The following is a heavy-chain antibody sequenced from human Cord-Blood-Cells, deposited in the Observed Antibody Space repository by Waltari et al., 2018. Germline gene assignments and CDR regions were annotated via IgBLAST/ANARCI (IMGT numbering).Heavy chain of an antibody. CDR3: ARGVGSGSYYNTGDY. CDR2: INAGNGNT. D-gene: IGHD3-10*01. J-gene: IGHJ4*02. V-gene: IGHV1-3*01. CDR1: VYTFTSYA. Sequence: QVQLVQSGAAVKKPGASVKVSCKASVYTFTSYAMHWVRQAPGQRLEWMGWINAGNGNTKYSQKFQGRVTITRDTSASTAYMELSSLRSEDTAVYYCARGVGSGSYYNTGDYWGQGTLVTVSS.